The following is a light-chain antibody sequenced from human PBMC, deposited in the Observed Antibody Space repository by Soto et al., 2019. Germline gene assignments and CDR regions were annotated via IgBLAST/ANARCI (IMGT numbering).Light chain of an antibody. J-gene: IGKJ1*01. Sequence: DIQMTQSPSTLSASVGDRVTITCRASQSISSWLAWFQQKPGKAPKLLIYKASSLESGVPSRFSGSGSGTEFALTISSLQPDDFATYYCQQYYSYPVTFGLGTKVDIK. V-gene: IGKV1-5*03. CDR3: QQYYSYPVT. CDR1: QSISSW. CDR2: KAS.